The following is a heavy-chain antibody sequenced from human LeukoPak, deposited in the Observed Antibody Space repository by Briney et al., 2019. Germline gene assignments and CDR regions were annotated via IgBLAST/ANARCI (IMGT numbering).Heavy chain of an antibody. CDR2: MNPNSGNT. CDR1: GYTFTSYD. J-gene: IGHJ6*02. V-gene: IGHV1-8*01. CDR3: ARELGYCSSTSCSSPPTYYYYGMDV. D-gene: IGHD2-2*01. Sequence: ASVKVSCEASGYTFTSYDINWVRQATGQGLEWMGWMNPNSGNTGYAQKFQGRVTMTRNTSISTAYMELSSLRSEDTAVYYCARELGYCSSTSCSSPPTYYYYGMDVWGQGTTVTVSS.